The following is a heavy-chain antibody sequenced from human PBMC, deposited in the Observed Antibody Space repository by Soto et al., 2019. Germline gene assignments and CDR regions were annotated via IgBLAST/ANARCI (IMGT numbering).Heavy chain of an antibody. J-gene: IGHJ6*02. CDR1: GGTFSSYA. D-gene: IGHD1-26*01. Sequence: QVQLVQSGAEVKKPGSSVKVSCKASGGTFSSYAISWVRQAPGQGLEWMGGIIPIFGTADSAQKFQGRVAITADASTSTAYMELSSLRSDDTAVYYCARAWAPSYYYGMDVWGQGTTVTVSS. V-gene: IGHV1-69*12. CDR2: IIPIFGTA. CDR3: ARAWAPSYYYGMDV.